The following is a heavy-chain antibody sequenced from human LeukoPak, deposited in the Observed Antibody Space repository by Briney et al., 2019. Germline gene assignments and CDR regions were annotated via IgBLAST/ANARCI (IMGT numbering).Heavy chain of an antibody. CDR2: ISSSGSTI. J-gene: IGHJ4*02. V-gene: IGHV3-48*03. D-gene: IGHD2-2*01. CDR3: ATLVPAALGFDY. CDR1: GFTFSSYE. Sequence: GGSLRLSCAASGFTFSSYEVNWVRQAPGKGLEWVSYISSSGSTIYYADSVKGRFTISRDNAKNSLYLQMNSLRAEDTAVYYCATLVPAALGFDYWGQGTLVTVSS.